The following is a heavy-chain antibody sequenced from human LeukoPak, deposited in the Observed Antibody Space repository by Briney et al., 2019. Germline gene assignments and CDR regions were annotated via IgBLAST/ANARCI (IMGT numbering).Heavy chain of an antibody. J-gene: IGHJ3*02. CDR2: IIPILGIA. V-gene: IGHV1-69*04. CDR1: GGTFSSYA. CDR3: ARDPSFATNDAFDI. Sequence: SVKVSCKASGGTFSSYAISWVRQAPGQGLEWMGRIIPILGIANYAQKFQGRVTITADKSTSTAYMELSSLRSEDTAVYYCARDPSFATNDAFDIWGQGTMVTVSS. D-gene: IGHD3-3*01.